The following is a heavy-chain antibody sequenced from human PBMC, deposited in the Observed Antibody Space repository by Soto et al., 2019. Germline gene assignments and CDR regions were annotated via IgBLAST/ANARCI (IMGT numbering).Heavy chain of an antibody. D-gene: IGHD3-3*01. V-gene: IGHV1-69*13. CDR1: GGTFSSYA. Sequence: GASVKVSCKASGGTFSSYAISWVRQAPGQGLEWTGGIIPIFGTANYAQKFQGRVTITADESTSTAYMELSSLRSEDTAVYYCARVSYDFWSGYNPSYYYGMDVWGQGTTVTVSS. J-gene: IGHJ6*02. CDR2: IIPIFGTA. CDR3: ARVSYDFWSGYNPSYYYGMDV.